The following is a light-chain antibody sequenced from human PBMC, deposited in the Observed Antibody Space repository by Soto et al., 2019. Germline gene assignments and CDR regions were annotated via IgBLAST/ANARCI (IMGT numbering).Light chain of an antibody. V-gene: IGKV3D-15*01. Sequence: IVMTQSPDTLSVSQGERVTFSCRASETVRSNLAWYQQKPGQAPRLLIYAASTRATGIPARFIGNGSGTEFTLTISSLQSEDFAVYYCQQYNNWWTFGQGTKVDI. CDR1: ETVRSN. CDR3: QQYNNWWT. CDR2: AAS. J-gene: IGKJ1*01.